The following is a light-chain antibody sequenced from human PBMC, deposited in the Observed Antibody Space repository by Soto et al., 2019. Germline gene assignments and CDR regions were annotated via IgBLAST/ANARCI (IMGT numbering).Light chain of an antibody. CDR1: QSVSVD. CDR2: DAS. V-gene: IGKV3-11*01. CDR3: QQYDNWPSLT. J-gene: IGKJ4*01. Sequence: ETVLTQSPATLSLSPGERATLSCRASQSVSVDLAWYQQKPGQSPRLLIYDASKRATGLPARFSGSGSGTDFTLTISSLEPEDFAVYFCQQYDNWPSLTFGGGTKVDIK.